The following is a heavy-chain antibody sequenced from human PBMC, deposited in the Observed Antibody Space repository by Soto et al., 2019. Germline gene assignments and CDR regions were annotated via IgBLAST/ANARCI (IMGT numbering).Heavy chain of an antibody. CDR3: ARVTTLAFDY. V-gene: IGHV3-66*01. D-gene: IGHD1-1*01. CDR2: MYSDGRT. J-gene: IGHJ4*02. Sequence: EVQLVESGGGLVQPGGSLRLSCAAPGLTVSTNYMSWVRQAPGKGLEWVSIMYSDGRTFHADSVKGRFTIPRDKSKNMLYLQMNSLRAEDTAVYYCARVTTLAFDYWGQGTLVTVSS. CDR1: GLTVSTNY.